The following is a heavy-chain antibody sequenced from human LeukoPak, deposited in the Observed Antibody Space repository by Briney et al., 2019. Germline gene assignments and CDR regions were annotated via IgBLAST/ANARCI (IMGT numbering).Heavy chain of an antibody. CDR1: GGSISSYY. J-gene: IGHJ4*02. CDR3: ARQLGSSGWYAY. CDR2: IYYSGST. D-gene: IGHD6-19*01. V-gene: IGHV4-59*08. Sequence: PSETLSLTCTVSGGSISSYYWNWIRQPPGKGLEWIGDIYYSGSTNYNPSLKSRVTISLDTSKNQFSLKLSSVTAADTAVYYCARQLGSSGWYAYWGQGTLVTVSS.